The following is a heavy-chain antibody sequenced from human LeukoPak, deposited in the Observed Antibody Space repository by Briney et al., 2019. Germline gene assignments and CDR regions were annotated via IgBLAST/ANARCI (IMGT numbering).Heavy chain of an antibody. D-gene: IGHD5-18*01. Sequence: PSQTLSLTCTVSGGSMSSGDYYWGWIRQPPGKGLERIGYIYYSGSTYYNPSLKRRVTISVDTSKNQFSLKLSSVTAADTAVYYCARGDTAMVTRPYFDYWGQGTLVTVSS. CDR2: IYYSGST. J-gene: IGHJ4*02. V-gene: IGHV4-30-4*01. CDR3: ARGDTAMVTRPYFDY. CDR1: GGSMSSGDYY.